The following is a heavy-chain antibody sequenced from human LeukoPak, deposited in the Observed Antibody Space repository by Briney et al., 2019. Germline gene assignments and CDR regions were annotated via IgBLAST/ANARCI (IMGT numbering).Heavy chain of an antibody. Sequence: GRSLRLSCAASGFTVSSNYMSWVRQAPGKGLEWVSVIYSSGSTYYADSVKGRFTISRDNSKNTLYLQMNSLRAEDTAVYYCARGMDRSSSMGGADAFDIWGQGTMVTVSS. CDR1: GFTVSSNY. J-gene: IGHJ3*02. D-gene: IGHD6-13*01. CDR3: ARGMDRSSSMGGADAFDI. V-gene: IGHV3-66*01. CDR2: IYSSGST.